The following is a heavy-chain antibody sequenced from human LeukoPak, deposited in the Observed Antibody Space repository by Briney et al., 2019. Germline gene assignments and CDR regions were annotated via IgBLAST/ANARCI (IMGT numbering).Heavy chain of an antibody. CDR3: ARGPYYYGSGSYYTY. J-gene: IGHJ4*02. CDR2: VNPGGTT. V-gene: IGHV4-34*01. Sequence: SETLSLTCAVHGGSFSGYYWAWIRQPPEKGREWIGEVNPGGTTNYHPSLKRRVTISADTPKSQFSLELRSVTAADTAVFYCARGPYYYGSGSYYTYWGQGNLVTVSS. D-gene: IGHD3-10*01. CDR1: GGSFSGYY.